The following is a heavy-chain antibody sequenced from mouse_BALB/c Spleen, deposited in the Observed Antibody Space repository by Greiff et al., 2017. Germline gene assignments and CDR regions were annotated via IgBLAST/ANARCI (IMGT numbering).Heavy chain of an antibody. CDR2: ISSGSSTI. V-gene: IGHV5-17*02. CDR3: ARSGDYDRAMDY. CDR1: GFTFSSFG. D-gene: IGHD2-4*01. Sequence: EVQGVESGGGLVQPGGSRKLSCAASGFTFSSFGMHWVRQAPEKGLEWVAYISSGSSTIYYADTVKGRFTISRDNPKNTLFLQMTSLRSEDTAMYYCARSGDYDRAMDYWGQGTSVTVSS. J-gene: IGHJ4*01.